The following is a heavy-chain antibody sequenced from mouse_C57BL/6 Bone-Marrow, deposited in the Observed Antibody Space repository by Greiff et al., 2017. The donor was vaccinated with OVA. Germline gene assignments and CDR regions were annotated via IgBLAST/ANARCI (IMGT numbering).Heavy chain of an antibody. V-gene: IGHV1-18*01. D-gene: IGHD1-1*01. CDR3: ARDPGYYYGRSSYYFDY. Sequence: VQLKESGPELVKPGASVKIPCKASGYTFTDYNMDWVKQSHGKSLEWIGDINPNNGGTIYNQKFKGKATLTVDTSSSTAYMELRSLTSEDTAVYYCARDPGYYYGRSSYYFDYWGKGTTLTVSS. CDR2: INPNNGGT. CDR1: GYTFTDYN. J-gene: IGHJ2*01.